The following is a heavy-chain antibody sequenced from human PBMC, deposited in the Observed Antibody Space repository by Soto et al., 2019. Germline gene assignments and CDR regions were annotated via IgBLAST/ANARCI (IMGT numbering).Heavy chain of an antibody. J-gene: IGHJ4*02. CDR1: GGSISSYY. CDR3: ARGKNTFDY. D-gene: IGHD5-18*01. V-gene: IGHV4-59*01. CDR2: IYYSGST. Sequence: QVQLQESGPGLVKPSETLSLTCTVSGGSISSYYWSWIRQPPGKGLEWIGYIYYSGSTNYNPSLTSRVTISVDTSKNQFSLKLSSVTAADTAVYYCARGKNTFDYWGQGTLVTVSS.